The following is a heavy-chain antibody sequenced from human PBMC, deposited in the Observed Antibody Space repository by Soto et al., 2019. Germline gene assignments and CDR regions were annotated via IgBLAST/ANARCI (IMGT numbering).Heavy chain of an antibody. Sequence: QVQLVESGGGVVQPGRSLRLSCAASGFTFSSYAMHWVRQAPGKGLEWVAVISYDGSNKYYADSVKGRFTISRDNSKNKLYLQMNSLRAEDTAVYYCARDGGWLQSNWFDPWGQGTLVTVSS. V-gene: IGHV3-30-3*01. D-gene: IGHD5-12*01. CDR3: ARDGGWLQSNWFDP. CDR2: ISYDGSNK. J-gene: IGHJ5*02. CDR1: GFTFSSYA.